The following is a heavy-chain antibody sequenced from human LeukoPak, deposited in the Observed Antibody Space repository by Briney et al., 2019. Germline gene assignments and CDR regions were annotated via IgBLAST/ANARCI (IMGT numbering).Heavy chain of an antibody. CDR2: ISSSSNTM. J-gene: IGHJ4*02. V-gene: IGHV3-48*04. Sequence: GGSLRLSCAASGFTFSSYSMNWVRQAPGKGLEWVSYISSSSNTMYYGDSVKGRFTISRDNAKNSLYLQMNSLRAEDTAVYYCARVSTGKYYFDSWGQGTLVTVSS. CDR1: GFTFSSYS. CDR3: ARVSTGKYYFDS. D-gene: IGHD2-8*02.